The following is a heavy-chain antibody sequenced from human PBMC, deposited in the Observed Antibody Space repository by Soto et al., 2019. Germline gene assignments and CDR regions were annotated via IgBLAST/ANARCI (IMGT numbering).Heavy chain of an antibody. CDR2: ISAYNGGT. V-gene: IGHV1-18*01. CDR3: AREKWGSGSRWLDP. CDR1: GYPFISYG. Sequence: GASVKVSCKASGYPFISYGFSWVRQAPGQGLEWLGWISAYNGGTKYEQKFQGRITMTTDTSTSTAYMELRSLKSDDTAVYYCAREKWGSGSRWLDPWGQGTLVTVSS. D-gene: IGHD6-19*01. J-gene: IGHJ5*02.